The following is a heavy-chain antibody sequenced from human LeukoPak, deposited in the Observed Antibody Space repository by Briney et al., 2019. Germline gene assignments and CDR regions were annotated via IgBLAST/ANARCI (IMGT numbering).Heavy chain of an antibody. CDR3: ARSRGNSGSYPLDY. CDR1: EYTFSSYS. J-gene: IGHJ4*02. V-gene: IGHV3-48*01. Sequence: PGGSLRLSREASEYTFSSYSMNWVRQAPGKGLEWVSYISSSSSTIYYAESVKGRFTISRDNAKNSLYLQMNSLRVEDTAVYYCARSRGNSGSYPLDYWGQGTLVTVSS. CDR2: ISSSSSTI. D-gene: IGHD1-26*01.